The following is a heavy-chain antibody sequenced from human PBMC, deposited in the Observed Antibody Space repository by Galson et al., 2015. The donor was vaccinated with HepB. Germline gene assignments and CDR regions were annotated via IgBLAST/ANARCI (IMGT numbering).Heavy chain of an antibody. CDR3: SKDGGRGYTYGPNWFDP. CDR1: GFTFSSYG. J-gene: IGHJ5*02. D-gene: IGHD5-18*01. Sequence: SLRLSCAASGFTFSSYGMHWVRQAPGKGLEWVAVVSYDGSNKYYADSVKGRFTTSRDNSKNTLYLQMNSLRAEDTAIYYCSKDGGRGYTYGPNWFDPWGQGTLVTVSS. V-gene: IGHV3-30*18. CDR2: VSYDGSNK.